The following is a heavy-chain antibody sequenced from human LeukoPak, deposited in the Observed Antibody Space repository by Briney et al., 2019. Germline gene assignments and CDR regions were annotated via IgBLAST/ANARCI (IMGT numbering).Heavy chain of an antibody. V-gene: IGHV3-49*03. CDR3: TSPWIYGGNSGKYNAFDI. D-gene: IGHD4-23*01. J-gene: IGHJ3*02. CDR2: IRSKAYGGTT. CDR1: GFTFGDYA. Sequence: GGSLRLSCTASGFTFGDYAMSWFRQAPGKGLEWVGFIRSKAYGGTTEYAASVKGRFTISRDDSKSIAYLQMNSLKTEDTAVYYCTSPWIYGGNSGKYNAFDIWGQGTMVTVSS.